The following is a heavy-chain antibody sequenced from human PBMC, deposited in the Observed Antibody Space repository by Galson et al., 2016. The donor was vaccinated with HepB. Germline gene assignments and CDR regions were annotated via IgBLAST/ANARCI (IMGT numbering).Heavy chain of an antibody. J-gene: IGHJ4*02. Sequence: GLEWMGHFDPEDGERFYAQKFQGRVTMTADTSADTAYMELSSLRSEDAAIYYCATEDFDYWGQGTLVSVSS. D-gene: IGHD3-3*01. CDR2: FDPEDGER. CDR3: ATEDFDY. V-gene: IGHV1-24*01.